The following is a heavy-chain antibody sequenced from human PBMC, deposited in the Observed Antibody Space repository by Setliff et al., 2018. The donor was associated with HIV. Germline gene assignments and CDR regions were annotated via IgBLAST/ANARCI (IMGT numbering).Heavy chain of an antibody. J-gene: IGHJ6*02. Sequence: GESLKISCKGSGYSFTTYWIGWVRQMPGKGLEWMGMIYPGDSDTRYSPSFQGQVTISADKSISTAYLQWSSLKASDTAMYYCARLLMPRGFSYGSYYYYGMDVWGQGTRSPSP. V-gene: IGHV5-51*01. D-gene: IGHD5-18*01. CDR3: ARLLMPRGFSYGSYYYYGMDV. CDR2: IYPGDSDT. CDR1: GYSFTTYW.